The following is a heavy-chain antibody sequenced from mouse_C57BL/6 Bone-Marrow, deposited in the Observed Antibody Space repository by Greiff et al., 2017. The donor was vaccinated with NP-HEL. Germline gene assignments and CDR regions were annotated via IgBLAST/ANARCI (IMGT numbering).Heavy chain of an antibody. CDR3: AKQGGFDYDYDGAWFAY. Sequence: VKLMESGPGLVAPSQSLSITCTVSGFSLTSYGVDWVRQPPGKGLEWLGVIWGGGSTNYNSALMSRLSISKDNSKSQVFLKMNSLQTDDTAMYYCAKQGGFDYDYDGAWFAYWGQGTLVTVSA. D-gene: IGHD2-4*01. CDR1: GFSLTSYG. J-gene: IGHJ3*01. V-gene: IGHV2-9*01. CDR2: IWGGGST.